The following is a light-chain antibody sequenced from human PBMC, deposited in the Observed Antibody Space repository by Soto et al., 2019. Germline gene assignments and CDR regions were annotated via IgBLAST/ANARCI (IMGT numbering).Light chain of an antibody. CDR3: QQRSNWPGT. J-gene: IGKJ2*01. CDR1: QSVSSY. CDR2: DAS. Sequence: EIELTQSPSTLSLSPGERATLSCRASQSVSSYLAWYQQKPGKAPRLLIYDASSRDTGIPARFSGSGSGTDFTLIISSLEPEDFASYYCQQRSNWPGTFGQGTKLEIK. V-gene: IGKV3-11*01.